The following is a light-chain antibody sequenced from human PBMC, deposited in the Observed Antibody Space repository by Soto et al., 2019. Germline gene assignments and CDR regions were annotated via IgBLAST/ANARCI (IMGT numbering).Light chain of an antibody. CDR1: QDIGTS. CDR3: LQHYAFPFT. V-gene: IGKV1-17*01. J-gene: IGKJ3*01. CDR2: TIS. Sequence: DIQMTQSPSSLSASVGGRVTITCRASQDIGTSLDWFQQKPGTAPKRLIYTISDLQSGVPSRFSGGGSGTEFTLTISSLQPEDSATYDCLQHYAFPFTVGPGTKVHV.